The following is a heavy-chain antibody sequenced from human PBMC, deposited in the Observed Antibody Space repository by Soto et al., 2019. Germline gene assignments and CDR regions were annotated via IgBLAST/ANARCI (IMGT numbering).Heavy chain of an antibody. D-gene: IGHD2-2*01. CDR3: ARRSHKPAAHYYGMAV. V-gene: IGHV4-39*01. Sequence: PSETLSLTCTVSGGSISSSSYYWGWIRQPPGKGLEWIGSIYYSGSTYYNPSLKSRVTISVDTSKNQFSLKLSSVTAADTAVYYCARRSHKPAAHYYGMAVWGQGTTVTVSS. CDR1: GGSISSSSYY. CDR2: IYYSGST. J-gene: IGHJ6*02.